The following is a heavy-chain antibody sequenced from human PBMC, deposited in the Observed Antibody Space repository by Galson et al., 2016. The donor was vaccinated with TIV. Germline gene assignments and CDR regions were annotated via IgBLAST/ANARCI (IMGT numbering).Heavy chain of an antibody. J-gene: IGHJ5*02. CDR3: AADRRYYYDVSGLAGSDP. D-gene: IGHD3-22*01. V-gene: IGHV1-58*02. Sequence: SVKVSCKASGFTFKNSAMQWLRQARGQRLEWIGWIVIGSGSTNYAQKFQERVAITRDMSTSTTYMELSSLRSEDTAVYYRAADRRYYYDVSGLAGSDPWGQGSLVTVSS. CDR1: GFTFKNSA. CDR2: IVIGSGST.